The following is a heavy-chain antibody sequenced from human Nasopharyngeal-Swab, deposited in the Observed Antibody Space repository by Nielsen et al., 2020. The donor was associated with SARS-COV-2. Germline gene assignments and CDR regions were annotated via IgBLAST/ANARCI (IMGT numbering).Heavy chain of an antibody. J-gene: IGHJ4*02. CDR2: MNPNSGNI. V-gene: IGHV1-8*01. Sequence: WVRQAPGQGLEWMGWMNPNSGNIGYTQKFQGRVTMTRNTSISTAYMELSSLRSEDTAVYYCARAGKIQLWFNSLYYFDYWGQGTLVTVSS. CDR3: ARAGKIQLWFNSLYYFDY. D-gene: IGHD5-18*01.